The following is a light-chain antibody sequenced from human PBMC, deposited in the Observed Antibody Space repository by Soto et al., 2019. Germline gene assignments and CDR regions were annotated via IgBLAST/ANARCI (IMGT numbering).Light chain of an antibody. CDR1: QSISSMY. CDR2: GAS. V-gene: IGKV3-20*01. J-gene: IGKJ2*01. CDR3: QQYSNSLYT. Sequence: EIVLTQSPGTLSLSPGERATLSCRASQSISSMYLAWYQHQPGQAPRLVIYGASSRAAGIPDRFSGGGSGTDFTLTISRLEPEDSAMYYCQQYSNSLYTFGQGTKLEI.